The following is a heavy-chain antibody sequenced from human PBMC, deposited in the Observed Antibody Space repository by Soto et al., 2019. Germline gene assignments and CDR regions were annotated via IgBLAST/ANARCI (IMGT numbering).Heavy chain of an antibody. CDR3: AREKVLRYFQDAFDI. V-gene: IGHV1-69*01. CDR1: GGTFSSYA. CDR2: IIPIFGTA. J-gene: IGHJ3*02. Sequence: QVQLVQSGAEVKKPGSSAKVSCKASGGTFSSYAISWVRQAPGQGLEWMGGIIPIFGTANYAQKFQGRVTITADESTSTAYMELSSLRSEDTAAYYCAREKVLRYFQDAFDIWGQGTMVTVSS. D-gene: IGHD3-9*01.